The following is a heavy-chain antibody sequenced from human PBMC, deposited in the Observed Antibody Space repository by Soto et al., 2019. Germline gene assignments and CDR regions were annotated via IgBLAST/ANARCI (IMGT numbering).Heavy chain of an antibody. V-gene: IGHV1-69*02. Sequence: SVKVSCKASGGTFSSYTISWVRQAPGQGLEWMGRIIPILGIANYAQKFQGRVTITADKSTSTAYMELSSLRSEDTAVYYCARARSVVVPAAIFFYRGQRTLVTVSS. D-gene: IGHD2-2*01. CDR2: IIPILGIA. J-gene: IGHJ4*02. CDR3: ARARSVVVPAAIFFY. CDR1: GGTFSSYT.